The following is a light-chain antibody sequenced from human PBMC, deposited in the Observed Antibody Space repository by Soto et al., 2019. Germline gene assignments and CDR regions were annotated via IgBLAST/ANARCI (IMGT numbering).Light chain of an antibody. CDR1: GSDVGNYNR. V-gene: IGLV2-23*02. CDR2: EVN. CDR3: CSYAGSSIWV. Sequence: QSALTQPASVSGSLGQSITISCSGSGSDVGNYNRVSWYQQQPGKAPKLILYEVNKGPSGVSNRFSGSKSGNTASLTISGLQPDDESHYYCCSYAGSSIWVFGGGTKVTVL. J-gene: IGLJ3*02.